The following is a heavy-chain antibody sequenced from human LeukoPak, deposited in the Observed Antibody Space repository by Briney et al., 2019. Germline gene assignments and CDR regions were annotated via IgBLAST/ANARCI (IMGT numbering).Heavy chain of an antibody. CDR2: IYYSGST. CDR1: GGSISSGGYY. CDR3: AREGLWFGGNLDY. D-gene: IGHD3-10*01. J-gene: IGHJ4*02. V-gene: IGHV4-31*03. Sequence: SQTLSLTCTVSGGSISSGGYYWSWIRQHPGKGLEWIGYIYYSGSTYYNPSLKSRVTISVDTSKNQFFLKLSSVTAADTAVYYCAREGLWFGGNLDYWGQGTLVTVSS.